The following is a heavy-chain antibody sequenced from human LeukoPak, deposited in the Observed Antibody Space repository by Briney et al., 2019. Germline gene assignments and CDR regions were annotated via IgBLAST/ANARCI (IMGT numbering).Heavy chain of an antibody. Sequence: ASVKVSCKASGYPFTGYYMHWVRQAPGQGLEWMGWINPNSGGTNYAQKFQGRVTMARDTSISTAYMELSRLRSDDTAVYYCARSKGGRNYFDYWGQGTLVTVSS. CDR2: INPNSGGT. D-gene: IGHD3-16*01. J-gene: IGHJ4*02. V-gene: IGHV1-2*02. CDR1: GYPFTGYY. CDR3: ARSKGGRNYFDY.